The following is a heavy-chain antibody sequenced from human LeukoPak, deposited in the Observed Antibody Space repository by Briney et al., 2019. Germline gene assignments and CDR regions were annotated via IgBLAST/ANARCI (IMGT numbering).Heavy chain of an antibody. CDR1: GFTFSSYA. CDR2: ISYDGSNK. CDR3: AREELQAPVVTTTPPFDY. J-gene: IGHJ4*02. D-gene: IGHD2-21*02. Sequence: GSSLTLFCAPSGFTFSSYAMHWLRQAPGKGLEWVAVISYDGSNKYYADSVKGRFTISRDNSKNTLYLHMNSLRAEDTAVYYCAREELQAPVVTTTPPFDYWGQGTLVTVSS. V-gene: IGHV3-30-3*01.